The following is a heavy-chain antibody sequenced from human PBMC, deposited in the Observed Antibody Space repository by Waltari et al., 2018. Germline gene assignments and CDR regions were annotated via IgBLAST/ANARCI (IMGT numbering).Heavy chain of an antibody. D-gene: IGHD3-16*02. Sequence: QLQLQESGPGLVKPSETLSLTCTVSGGSISNGDYYWAWIRQPPGKGLEWIGTINYSGTTDYKSSLKSRVTMSVDTSKNQFSLKLSSVTAADTAVYYCAKDPYTNIYRYYYYGMDVWGRGTTVTVSS. CDR3: AKDPYTNIYRYYYYGMDV. V-gene: IGHV4-39*07. CDR1: GGSISNGDYY. CDR2: INYSGTT. J-gene: IGHJ6*02.